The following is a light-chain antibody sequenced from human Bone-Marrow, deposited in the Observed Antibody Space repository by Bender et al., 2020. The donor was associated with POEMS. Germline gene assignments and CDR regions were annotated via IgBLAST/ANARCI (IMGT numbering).Light chain of an antibody. Sequence: QSALTQPASVSGSPGQSITISCTGTSNDVGYFKYVSWYQHHPGKAPKLIIYEVSYRPSGVSDRFSGSKSGNTASLTISGLQADDEADYYCSSKTTSVTYVFGTGTKVTVL. CDR2: EVS. V-gene: IGLV2-14*01. CDR3: SSKTTSVTYV. J-gene: IGLJ1*01. CDR1: SNDVGYFKY.